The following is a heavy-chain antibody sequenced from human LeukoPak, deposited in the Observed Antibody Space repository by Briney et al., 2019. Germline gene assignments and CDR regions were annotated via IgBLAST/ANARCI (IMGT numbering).Heavy chain of an antibody. Sequence: SETLSLTCTVSGGSISSSSYYWGWIRQPPGKGLEWIGSIYYSGTTNYNPSLESRVTISLDTSKNQFSLKLTSVTAADTAVYYCAREVVVVPAAEYNWFDPWGQGTLVTVSS. CDR3: AREVVVVPAAEYNWFDP. D-gene: IGHD2-2*01. V-gene: IGHV4-39*07. CDR2: IYYSGTT. J-gene: IGHJ5*02. CDR1: GGSISSSSYY.